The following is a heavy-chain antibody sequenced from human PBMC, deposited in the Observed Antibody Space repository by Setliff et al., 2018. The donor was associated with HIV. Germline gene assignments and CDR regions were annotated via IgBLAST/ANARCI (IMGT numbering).Heavy chain of an antibody. CDR1: GFTLTSSW. CDR3: ARALYGSDSLLDS. CDR2: FRGDDRTT. V-gene: IGHV3-74*01. D-gene: IGHD1-26*01. Sequence: GGSLRLSCAVSGFTLTSSWIHWVRQAPGKGLVWVSRFRGDDRTTNYADSVKGRFTFSSDNAKNKVYLQMDALSAEDTAVYYCARALYGSDSLLDSWGQGTLVTVAS. J-gene: IGHJ4*02.